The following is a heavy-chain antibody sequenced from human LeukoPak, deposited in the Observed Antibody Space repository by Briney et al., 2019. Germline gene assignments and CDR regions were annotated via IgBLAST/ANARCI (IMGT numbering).Heavy chain of an antibody. CDR2: INSDGYST. Sequence: GGSLRLSCAASGFTFSGYWMHWVRQAPGKGLVWVSRINSDGYSTAYADSVKGRFTISRDNAKNTLYLQMNSLRAEDTAVYYCTRQQLDAFDIWGPGTMVTVSS. D-gene: IGHD6-13*01. CDR1: GFTFSGYW. CDR3: TRQQLDAFDI. V-gene: IGHV3-74*01. J-gene: IGHJ3*02.